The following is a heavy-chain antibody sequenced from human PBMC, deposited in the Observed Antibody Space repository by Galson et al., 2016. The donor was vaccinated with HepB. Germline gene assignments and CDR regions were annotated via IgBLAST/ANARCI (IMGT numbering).Heavy chain of an antibody. V-gene: IGHV3-7*01. J-gene: IGHJ4*02. Sequence: SLRLSCAASGFTFSSYGMNWVRQAPGKGLEWVANIKQDGREKYYLDSVRGRFTISRDNAKNSLYLQMDSLKAEDTAVFYCARERGYSFRDGEYYLDNWGQGPPVTASS. D-gene: IGHD5-18*01. CDR3: ARERGYSFRDGEYYLDN. CDR1: GFTFSSYG. CDR2: IKQDGREK.